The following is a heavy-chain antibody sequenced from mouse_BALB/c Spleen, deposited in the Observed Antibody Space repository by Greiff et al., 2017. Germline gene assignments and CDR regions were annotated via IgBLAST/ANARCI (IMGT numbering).Heavy chain of an antibody. CDR2: INPYNDGT. Sequence: EVQLQQSGPELVKPGASVKMSCKASGYTFTSYVMHWVKQKPGQGLEWIGYINPYNDGTKYNEKFKGKATLTSDKSSSTAYMELSSLTSEDSAVYYCARGYGNYGRYYAMDYWGQGTSVTVSS. D-gene: IGHD2-10*02. CDR1: GYTFTSYV. V-gene: IGHV1-14*01. J-gene: IGHJ4*01. CDR3: ARGYGNYGRYYAMDY.